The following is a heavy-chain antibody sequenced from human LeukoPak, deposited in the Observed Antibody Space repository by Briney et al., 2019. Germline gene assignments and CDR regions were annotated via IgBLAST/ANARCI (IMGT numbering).Heavy chain of an antibody. CDR1: GFTFSDYY. D-gene: IGHD3-10*01. Sequence: GGSLRLSCAASGFTFSDYYMSWIRQAPGKGLEWVSYISSSSSYTNYADSVKGRFTISRDNAKNSLYLQMDSLRAEDTAVYYCARDMVRGVIGGMDVWGQGTTVTVSS. V-gene: IGHV3-11*05. J-gene: IGHJ6*02. CDR2: ISSSSSYT. CDR3: ARDMVRGVIGGMDV.